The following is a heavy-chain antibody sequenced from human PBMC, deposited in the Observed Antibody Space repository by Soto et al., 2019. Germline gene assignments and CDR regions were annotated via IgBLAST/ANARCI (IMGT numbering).Heavy chain of an antibody. D-gene: IGHD2-15*01. CDR1: GFTFSSYA. J-gene: IGHJ5*02. CDR2: ISGSGGST. CDR3: AKIVEMVVAATNVPNWFDP. Sequence: GGSLRLSCAASGFTFSSYAMSWVRQAPGKGLEWVSAISGSGGSTYYADSVKGRFTISRDNSKNTLYLQMNSLRAEDTAVYYCAKIVEMVVAATNVPNWFDPWGQGTLVTVSS. V-gene: IGHV3-23*01.